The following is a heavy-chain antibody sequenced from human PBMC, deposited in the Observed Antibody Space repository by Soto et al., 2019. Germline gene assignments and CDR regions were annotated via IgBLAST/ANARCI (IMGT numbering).Heavy chain of an antibody. J-gene: IGHJ1*01. CDR1: GGSISSYY. D-gene: IGHD2-15*01. CDR3: AGDTGYCSGGSCSIEYFQH. Sequence: PSETLSLTCTVSGGSISSYYWSWIRQPPGKGLEWIGYIYYSGSTNYNPPLKSRVTISVDTSKNQFSLKLSSVTAADTAVYYCAGDTGYCSGGSCSIEYFQHWGQGTLVTVSS. V-gene: IGHV4-59*01. CDR2: IYYSGST.